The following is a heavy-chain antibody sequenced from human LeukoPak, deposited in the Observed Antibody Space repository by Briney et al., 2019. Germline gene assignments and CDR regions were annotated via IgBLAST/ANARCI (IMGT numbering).Heavy chain of an antibody. CDR3: ARQLGYCSDGSCYFDS. CDR2: ISSGGGAT. J-gene: IGHJ4*02. D-gene: IGHD2-15*01. CDR1: GFTFTTYA. V-gene: IGHV3-23*01. Sequence: PGGSLRLSCAASGFTFTTYALSWVRQAPGKGLEWVSAISSGGGATFYQDSVKGRFTISRDSSENTLYLQKNTLRADDTAVYYCARQLGYCSDGSCYFDSWGQGTLVTVHS.